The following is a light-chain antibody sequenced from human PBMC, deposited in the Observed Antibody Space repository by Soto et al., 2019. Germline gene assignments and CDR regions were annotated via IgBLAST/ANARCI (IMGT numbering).Light chain of an antibody. CDR2: GAS. J-gene: IGKJ5*01. CDR3: QQYGSSPIT. CDR1: QTISSW. V-gene: IGKV3-20*01. Sequence: TQSASTLSGSVGGRVTITCRASQTISSWLAWYQQKPGQAPRLLIYGASSRATGIPDRFSGSGSGTDFTLTISRLEPEDFAVYYCQQYGSSPITFGQGTRLEIK.